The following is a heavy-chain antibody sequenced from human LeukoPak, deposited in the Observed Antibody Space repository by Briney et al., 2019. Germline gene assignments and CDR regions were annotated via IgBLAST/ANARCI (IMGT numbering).Heavy chain of an antibody. CDR3: AREFIAVAGTKGEKGFEY. V-gene: IGHV4-59*01. J-gene: IGHJ4*02. D-gene: IGHD6-13*01. CDR2: IYYSGST. Sequence: PSETLSLTCTVSDGSINTYYWSWIRQSPGKGLQWIGYIYYSGSTNYNPSLKSRVTISVDTSKNQFSLKLSSVTAADTAVYYCAREFIAVAGTKGEKGFEYWGQGTLVTVSS. CDR1: DGSINTYY.